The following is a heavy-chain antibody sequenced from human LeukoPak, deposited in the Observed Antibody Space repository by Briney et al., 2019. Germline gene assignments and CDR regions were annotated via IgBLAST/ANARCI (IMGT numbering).Heavy chain of an antibody. CDR1: GGSISSSSYY. V-gene: IGHV4-39*01. D-gene: IGHD3-3*01. CDR2: IYYSGST. Sequence: PSEILSLTCTVSGGSISSSSYYWGWIRQPPGKGLEWIGSIYYSGSTYYNPSLKSRVTISVDTSKNQFSLKLSSVTAADTAVYYCARGGVRPPTYYDFWSGYHNFYYFDYWGQGTLVTVSS. J-gene: IGHJ4*02. CDR3: ARGGVRPPTYYDFWSGYHNFYYFDY.